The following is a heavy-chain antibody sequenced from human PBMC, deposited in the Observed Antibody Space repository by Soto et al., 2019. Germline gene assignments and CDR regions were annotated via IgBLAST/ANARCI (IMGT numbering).Heavy chain of an antibody. CDR1: GFTFSSYA. J-gene: IGHJ6*02. CDR2: ISGSGGST. D-gene: IGHD6-13*01. CDR3: AKDLLAAAALYYGYYGMDV. Sequence: GGSLRLSCAASGFTFSSYAMSWVRQAPGKGLEWVSAISGSGGSTYYADSVKGRFTISRDNSKNTLYLQMNSLRAEDTAVYYCAKDLLAAAALYYGYYGMDVWGPGTPVTVSS. V-gene: IGHV3-23*01.